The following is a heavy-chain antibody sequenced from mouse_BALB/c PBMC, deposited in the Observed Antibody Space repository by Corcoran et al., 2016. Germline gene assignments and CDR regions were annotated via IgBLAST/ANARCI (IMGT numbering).Heavy chain of an antibody. CDR2: INSDGSAI. J-gene: IGHJ1*01. V-gene: IGHV11-2*02. CDR1: GFTFSGFW. D-gene: IGHD1-1*01. CDR3: MRHGSSWYFDV. Sequence: EVLLLETGGGLVQPGGSWGLSCEGSGFTFSGFWMSWVRQTPGKTLEWIGDINSDGSAINYAPSIKDRFTIFRDNDKSTLYLQMSNVRSEDTATYFCMRHGSSWYFDVWGAGTTVTVSS.